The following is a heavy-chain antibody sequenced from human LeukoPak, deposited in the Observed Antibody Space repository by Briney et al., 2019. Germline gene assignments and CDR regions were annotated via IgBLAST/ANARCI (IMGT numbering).Heavy chain of an antibody. CDR1: GFTFSSYG. J-gene: IGHJ4*02. V-gene: IGHV3-30*02. Sequence: GGSLRLFCAASGFTFSSYGMHWVRQAPGKGLEGVAFIRYDGSNKYYADSVKGRFTISRDNSKNTLYLQMNSLRAEDTAVYYCAKDTNIAVAGLFDYWGQGTLVAVSS. D-gene: IGHD6-19*01. CDR3: AKDTNIAVAGLFDY. CDR2: IRYDGSNK.